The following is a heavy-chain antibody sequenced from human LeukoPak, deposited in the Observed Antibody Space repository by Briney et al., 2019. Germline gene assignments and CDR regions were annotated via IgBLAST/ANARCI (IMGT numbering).Heavy chain of an antibody. CDR2: IRSKAYGGTT. V-gene: IGHV3-49*03. J-gene: IGHJ3*02. CDR3: TRVVVGEWLAHHDAFDI. D-gene: IGHD6-19*01. CDR1: GFTFSSYG. Sequence: QSGGSLRLSCAASGFTFSSYGMSWFRQAPGKGLEWVGFIRSKAYGGTTEYAASVKGRFTISRDDSKSIAYLQMNSLKTEDTAVYYCTRVVVGEWLAHHDAFDIWGQGTMVTVSS.